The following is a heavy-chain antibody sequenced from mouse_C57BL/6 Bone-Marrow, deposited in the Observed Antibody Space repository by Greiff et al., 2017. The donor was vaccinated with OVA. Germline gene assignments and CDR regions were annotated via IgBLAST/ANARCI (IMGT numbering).Heavy chain of an antibody. CDR2: IWRGGST. V-gene: IGHV2-2*01. D-gene: IGHD2-2*01. CDR3: AREGYGYEAWFAY. CDR1: GFSLTSYG. Sequence: QVQLKESGPGLVQPSQSLSITCTVSGFSLTSYGVHWVRQSPGKGLEWLGVIWRGGSTDYNAAFISRLSISKDNSKSQVFFKMNSLQADDTAIYYCAREGYGYEAWFAYWGQGTLVTVSA. J-gene: IGHJ3*01.